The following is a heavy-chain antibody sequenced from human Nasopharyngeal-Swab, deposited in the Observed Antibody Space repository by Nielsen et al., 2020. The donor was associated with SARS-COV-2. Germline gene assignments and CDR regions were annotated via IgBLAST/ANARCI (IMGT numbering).Heavy chain of an antibody. CDR3: ARYDILTGSFADY. D-gene: IGHD3-9*01. CDR2: IYYIGST. V-gene: IGHV4-59*13. CDR1: GGSISSYY. J-gene: IGHJ4*02. Sequence: SETLSLTCTVSGGSISSYYCSWIRQPPGKLLEWIGSIYYIGSTNYNPSLKSRVTISVDTSKNQFSLKLRSVTAADTAVYYCARYDILTGSFADYWGQGTLVTVSS.